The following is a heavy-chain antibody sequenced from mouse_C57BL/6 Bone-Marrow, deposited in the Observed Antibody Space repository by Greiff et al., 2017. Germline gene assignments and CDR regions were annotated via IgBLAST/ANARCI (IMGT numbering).Heavy chain of an antibody. CDR2: INPGSGGT. CDR3: ARSELWFAY. V-gene: IGHV1-54*01. CDR1: GYAFTNYL. Sequence: VQLQQSGAELVRPGTSVKVSCKASGYAFTNYLIEWVKQRPGQGLEWIGVINPGSGGTNYNEKFKGKATLTADKSSSTAYMQLSSLTSEDSAVYFCARSELWFAYWGQGTLVTVSA. J-gene: IGHJ3*01.